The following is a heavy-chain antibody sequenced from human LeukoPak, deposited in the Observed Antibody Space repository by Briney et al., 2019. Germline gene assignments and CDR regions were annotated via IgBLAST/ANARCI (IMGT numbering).Heavy chain of an antibody. CDR1: GYTFSDFY. D-gene: IGHD3-3*02. J-gene: IGHJ4*02. CDR2: ITPKSGDT. Sequence: ASVKVSCKASGYTFSDFYIHWVRQAPGQGLEYVGWITPKSGDTYSPQRFQGRVTMTRDASISTAYMELSNLRSDDTAVYFCARVRLADERAWAYWGQGTLVTVSS. V-gene: IGHV1-2*02. CDR3: ARVRLADERAWAY.